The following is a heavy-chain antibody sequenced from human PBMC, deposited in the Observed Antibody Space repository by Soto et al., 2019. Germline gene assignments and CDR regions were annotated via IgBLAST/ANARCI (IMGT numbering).Heavy chain of an antibody. V-gene: IGHV4-39*01. CDR1: GGSISSSSYY. Sequence: SETLSLTCTVSGGSISSSSYYWGWIRQPPGKGLEWIGSIYYSGSTYYNPSLKSRVTISVDTSTNQFSLKLSSVTAAETVVYYCAKQRFGELLSFFNYWGQGTLVTVSS. CDR3: AKQRFGELLSFFNY. J-gene: IGHJ4*02. CDR2: IYYSGST. D-gene: IGHD3-10*01.